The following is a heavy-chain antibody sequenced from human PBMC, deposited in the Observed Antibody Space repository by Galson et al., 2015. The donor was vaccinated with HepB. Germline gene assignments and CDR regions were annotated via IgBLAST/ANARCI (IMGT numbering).Heavy chain of an antibody. D-gene: IGHD2-2*02. CDR2: INAGNGNT. CDR1: GYSFTSYW. Sequence: QSGAEVKKPGESLKISCKGSGYSFTSYWIGWVRQAPGQRLEWMGWINAGNGNTKYSQKFQGRVTITRDTSASTAYMELSSLRSEDTAVYYCATASGYCSSTSCYTRNWFDPWGQGTLVTVSS. V-gene: IGHV1-3*01. J-gene: IGHJ5*02. CDR3: ATASGYCSSTSCYTRNWFDP.